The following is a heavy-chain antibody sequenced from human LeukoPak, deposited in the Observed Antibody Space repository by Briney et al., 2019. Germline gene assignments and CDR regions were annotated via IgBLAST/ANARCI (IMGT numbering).Heavy chain of an antibody. CDR1: GFRFSNYE. Sequence: GESLRLSCAASGFRFSNYEMGWVRQAPGKGLEWVSYISIGGDTRHYADSVKGRFTISRDNAKNSVYLQMNSLRAEDTAVYFCASLWELTMAWGQGTLVTVSS. CDR2: ISIGGDTR. D-gene: IGHD3-16*01. J-gene: IGHJ5*02. V-gene: IGHV3-48*03. CDR3: ASLWELTMA.